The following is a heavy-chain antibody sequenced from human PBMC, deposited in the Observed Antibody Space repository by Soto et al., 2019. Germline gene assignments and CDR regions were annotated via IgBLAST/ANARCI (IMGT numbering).Heavy chain of an antibody. CDR2: IKPDGSER. CDR1: GFTFGTYW. J-gene: IGHJ4*02. CDR3: ATDLNWEHY. V-gene: IGHV3-7*04. D-gene: IGHD7-27*01. Sequence: EVQLVESGGGLVQPGGSLRLSCEASGFTFGTYWMTWVRQPPGKGLECVADIKPDGSERYYVDSVKGRFTISRDNDKNSLYLHMNSLRAEDTAVYYCATDLNWEHYWGQGNLVTVSS.